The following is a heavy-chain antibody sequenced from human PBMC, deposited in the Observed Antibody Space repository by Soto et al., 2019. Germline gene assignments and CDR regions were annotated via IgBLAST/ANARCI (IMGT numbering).Heavy chain of an antibody. Sequence: PSETLSLTCTVSGGPVRDAFSYWTWIRQPPGKGPEWMGYLSYTGSTYYNPSLRNRATISVGESSNLLSLRLSSVTAADTAVYYCARELEGGVFDIWGRGTLVTVSS. CDR2: LSYTGST. D-gene: IGHD2-8*02. J-gene: IGHJ3*02. CDR1: GGPVRDAFSY. V-gene: IGHV4-30-4*01. CDR3: ARELEGGVFDI.